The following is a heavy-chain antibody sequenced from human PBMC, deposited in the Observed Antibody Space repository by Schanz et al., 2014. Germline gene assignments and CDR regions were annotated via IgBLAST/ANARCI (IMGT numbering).Heavy chain of an antibody. CDR3: ARDALGGPHNWFDP. Sequence: QVPLQQWGAGLLKPSETLSLTCAVYGGSFSGYYWTWIRQPPGKGLEWIGYISYSGTTYYNPSLKSRVTISVSTSKTQFSLKLSSVTAADTAVYYCARDALGGPHNWFDPWGQGTLVSVSS. J-gene: IGHJ5*02. V-gene: IGHV4-34*01. CDR1: GGSFSGYY. CDR2: ISYSGTT. D-gene: IGHD3-16*01.